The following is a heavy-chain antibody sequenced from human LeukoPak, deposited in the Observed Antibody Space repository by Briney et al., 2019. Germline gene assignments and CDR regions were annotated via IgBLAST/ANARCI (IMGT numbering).Heavy chain of an antibody. D-gene: IGHD1-14*01. CDR1: GYTFSDYW. V-gene: IGHV3-74*01. Sequence: TGGSLRLSCIGSGYTFSDYWIHWVRHAPGKGLVWVSRIDGGGRNTNYADSVKGRFTVSRDNAKNTVYLQMNSLSAEDTAVYYCIRDFRIADFWGQGTLVTVSS. CDR2: IDGGGRNT. J-gene: IGHJ4*02. CDR3: IRDFRIADF.